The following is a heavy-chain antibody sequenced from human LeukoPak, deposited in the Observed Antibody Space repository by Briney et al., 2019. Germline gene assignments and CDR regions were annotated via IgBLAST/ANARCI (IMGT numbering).Heavy chain of an antibody. Sequence: RGPLRLSCAASGFTFRSYLMHWVRQAPGKALHWVSAVSGSGSRTYSADSVKGRFTISRDNSKNTLYLQMNSLRAEDTAVYYCAKGRGDSSWYYFDYWGQGTLVTVSS. V-gene: IGHV3-23*01. CDR1: GFTFRSYL. J-gene: IGHJ4*02. CDR2: VSGSGSRT. D-gene: IGHD6-13*01. CDR3: AKGRGDSSWYYFDY.